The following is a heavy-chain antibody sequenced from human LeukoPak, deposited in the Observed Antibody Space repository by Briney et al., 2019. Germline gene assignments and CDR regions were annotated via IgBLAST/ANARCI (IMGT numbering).Heavy chain of an antibody. D-gene: IGHD2-15*01. CDR2: ISSTGSTM. Sequence: GGSLRLSCAASGFTFSTYEMNWVRQAPGKGLEWVSYISSTGSTMNYADSVKGRLTISRDNAKNSLYLQMNSLRADDTAVYYCARVGMAAADIWGQGTLVTVSS. CDR1: GFTFSTYE. CDR3: ARVGMAAADI. V-gene: IGHV3-48*03. J-gene: IGHJ4*02.